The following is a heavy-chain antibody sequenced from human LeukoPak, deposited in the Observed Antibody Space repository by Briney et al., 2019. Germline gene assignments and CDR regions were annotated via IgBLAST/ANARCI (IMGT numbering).Heavy chain of an antibody. Sequence: PGGSLRLSCAASGFTFRNYWMGWVRQAPGKGLEWVASTKPDGSEEYYADSVRGRFTISRDNSKNTLYLQMNRLRAEDTAVYYCARDPLEMATMWVFDYWGQGTLVTVSS. CDR3: ARDPLEMATMWVFDY. V-gene: IGHV3-7*01. CDR2: TKPDGSEE. D-gene: IGHD5-24*01. CDR1: GFTFRNYW. J-gene: IGHJ4*02.